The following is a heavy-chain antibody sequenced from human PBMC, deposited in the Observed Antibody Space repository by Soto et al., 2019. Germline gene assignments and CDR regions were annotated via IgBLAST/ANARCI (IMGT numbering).Heavy chain of an antibody. CDR1: GYTFTSYG. CDR2: ISTYNGNR. V-gene: IGHV1-18*01. Sequence: ASVKVSCKASGYTFTSYGITWVRQAPGQGLEWMGWISTYNGNRNYAQKLQGRVTVTTDTSTSTAYMELRSLRSDDTAVYYCARSAELTTFDYWGQGTLVTVSS. CDR3: ARSAELTTFDY. D-gene: IGHD1-1*01. J-gene: IGHJ4*02.